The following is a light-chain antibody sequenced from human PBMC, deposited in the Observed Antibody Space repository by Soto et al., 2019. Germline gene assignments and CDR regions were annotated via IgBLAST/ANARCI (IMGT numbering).Light chain of an antibody. J-gene: IGKJ4*01. CDR3: QQRSNWPPVT. Sequence: EIVLTQSPATLSLSPGERATLSCRASQSVSSYLAWYQPNPGQAPRLLIYDASNRATGIPARFSGSGSGTXXXXXXSXXEPEDFAIYYCQQRSNWPPVTFGGGTKVEIK. CDR2: DAS. CDR1: QSVSSY. V-gene: IGKV3-11*01.